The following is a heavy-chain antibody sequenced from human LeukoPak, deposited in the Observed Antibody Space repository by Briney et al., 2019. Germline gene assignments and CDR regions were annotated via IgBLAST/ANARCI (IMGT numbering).Heavy chain of an antibody. Sequence: SQTLSLACSVYGGSISCGSYYSSSIRRPAGKGLEWIERIYTSGSTNYNPSLKRRVTISVDPAKNQFSLKLSSVTAADTAVDYCARLWDYYDSSGYYFDYWGQGTLVTVSS. CDR2: IYTSGST. CDR1: GGSISCGSYY. CDR3: ARLWDYYDSSGYYFDY. V-gene: IGHV4-61*02. J-gene: IGHJ4*02. D-gene: IGHD3-22*01.